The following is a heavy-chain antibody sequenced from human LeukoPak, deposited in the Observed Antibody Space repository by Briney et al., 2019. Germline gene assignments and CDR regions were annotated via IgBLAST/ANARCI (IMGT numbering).Heavy chain of an antibody. V-gene: IGHV1-2*02. J-gene: IGHJ4*02. Sequence: ASVKVPCKASGYTFTDFYIHWVRQAPGQGLEWVGWINPNSGGTNYAQTFQGRVTMTRDTSISAAYMELSRLKSDDTAVYFCARGYCGGGSCYSGDYWGQGTLVAVSS. CDR3: ARGYCGGGSCYSGDY. D-gene: IGHD2-15*01. CDR1: GYTFTDFY. CDR2: INPNSGGT.